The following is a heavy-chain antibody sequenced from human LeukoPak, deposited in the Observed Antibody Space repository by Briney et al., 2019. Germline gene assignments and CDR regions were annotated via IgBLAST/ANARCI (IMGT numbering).Heavy chain of an antibody. CDR2: IGTAGDT. V-gene: IGHV3-13*01. CDR3: ARVSSGWYYFDY. Sequence: GGSLRLSCAASGFTFSSYDMHWVRQATGKGLEWVSTIGTAGDTYYPDSVKGRFTISREDAKNSLYLQINSLRVEDTAVYYCARVSSGWYYFDYWGQGTLVTVSS. J-gene: IGHJ4*02. D-gene: IGHD6-19*01. CDR1: GFTFSSYD.